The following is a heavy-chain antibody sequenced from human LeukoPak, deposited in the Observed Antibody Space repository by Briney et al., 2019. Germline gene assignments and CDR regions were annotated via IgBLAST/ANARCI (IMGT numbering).Heavy chain of an antibody. D-gene: IGHD6-13*01. J-gene: IGHJ2*01. CDR3: ARDSASIAAAVYWYFDL. V-gene: IGHV3-33*01. Sequence: GGSLRLSCAASGFTFNTYAMNWVCQAPGKGLEWVAVIWYDGSNEYYADSVKGRFTIARDNSKNTLYLQMNSLRAEDSAVYFCARDSASIAAAVYWYFDLWGRGTLVTVSS. CDR2: IWYDGSNE. CDR1: GFTFNTYA.